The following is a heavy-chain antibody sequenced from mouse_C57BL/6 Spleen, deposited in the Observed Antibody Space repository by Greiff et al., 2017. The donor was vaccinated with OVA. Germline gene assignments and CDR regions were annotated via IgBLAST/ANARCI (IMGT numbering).Heavy chain of an antibody. D-gene: IGHD1-1*01. CDR1: GFTFSSYG. V-gene: IGHV5-6*01. Sequence: VQLKESGGDLVKPGGSLKLSCAASGFTFSSYGMSWVRQTPDKRLEWVATISSGGSYTYYPDSVKGRFTISRDNAKNTLYLQMSSLKSEDTAMYYCARRDYYGSSYGFAYWGQGTLVTVSA. CDR3: ARRDYYGSSYGFAY. J-gene: IGHJ3*01. CDR2: ISSGGSYT.